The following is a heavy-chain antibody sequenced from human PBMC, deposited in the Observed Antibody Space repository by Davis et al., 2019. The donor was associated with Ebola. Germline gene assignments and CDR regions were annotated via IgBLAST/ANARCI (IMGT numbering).Heavy chain of an antibody. CDR2: IWYDGSNK. J-gene: IGHJ4*02. D-gene: IGHD4-17*01. V-gene: IGHV3-33*01. CDR1: GFTFSSYG. Sequence: PGGSLRLSCAASGFTFSSYGIHWVRQAPGKGLEWVAVIWYDGSNKYYADSVKGRFTISRDNAKNSLYLQMNSLRDEDTAVYYCARDLSGDYVFKARNRDYWGQGTLVTVSS. CDR3: ARDLSGDYVFKARNRDY.